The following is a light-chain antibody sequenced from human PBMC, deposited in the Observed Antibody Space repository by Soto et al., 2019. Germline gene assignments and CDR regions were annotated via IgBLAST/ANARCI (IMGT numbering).Light chain of an antibody. CDR2: KVS. J-gene: IGLJ1*01. Sequence: QSALTQPASVSGSPGQSITISCTGTTSSVGTYNLVSWYQQHPGKVPKLMISKVSERPSGVSNRFSGSKSGNTASLTISGLQPEDEADYYCCSYAGSGPCVFGTGTKVTVL. CDR3: CSYAGSGPCV. CDR1: TSSVGTYNL. V-gene: IGLV2-23*02.